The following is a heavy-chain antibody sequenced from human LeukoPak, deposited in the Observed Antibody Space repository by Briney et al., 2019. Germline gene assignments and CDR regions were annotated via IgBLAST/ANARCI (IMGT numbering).Heavy chain of an antibody. Sequence: ASVKVSCKASGGTFSSYAISWVRQAPGQGLEWMGWISAYNGNTNYAQKFQGRVTMTTDTSTTTVYMELRSLRFDDTAVYYCARRYYDSSGYPHFDYWGQGTLVTVSS. CDR1: GGTFSSYA. V-gene: IGHV1-18*01. CDR3: ARRYYDSSGYPHFDY. CDR2: ISAYNGNT. J-gene: IGHJ4*02. D-gene: IGHD3-22*01.